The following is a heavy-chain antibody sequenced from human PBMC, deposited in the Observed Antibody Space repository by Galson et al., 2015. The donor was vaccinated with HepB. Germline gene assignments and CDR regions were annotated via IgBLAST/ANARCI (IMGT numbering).Heavy chain of an antibody. CDR1: GFTFSSYG. V-gene: IGHV3-30*18. Sequence: SLRLSCAASGFTFSSYGMHWVRQAPGKGLEWVAVISYDGSNKYYADSVKGRFTISRDNSKNTLYLQMNSLRAEDTAVYYCAKDTMVRDTPYYYYYGMDVWGQGTTVTVSS. CDR3: AKDTMVRDTPYYYYYGMDV. J-gene: IGHJ6*02. CDR2: ISYDGSNK. D-gene: IGHD3-10*01.